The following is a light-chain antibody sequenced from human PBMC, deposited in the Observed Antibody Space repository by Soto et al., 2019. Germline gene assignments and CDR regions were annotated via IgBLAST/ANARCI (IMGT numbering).Light chain of an antibody. CDR2: GNS. CDR1: SSNIGAGYD. V-gene: IGLV1-40*01. Sequence: QSVLTQPPSVSGAPGQRVTIACTGSSSNIGAGYDVHWYQQLPGTAPKLLIYGNSNRPSGVPDRFSGSKSGTSASLAITGLRADDEADYYCQSYYSSLSGWVFGGGTKLTV. J-gene: IGLJ3*02. CDR3: QSYYSSLSGWV.